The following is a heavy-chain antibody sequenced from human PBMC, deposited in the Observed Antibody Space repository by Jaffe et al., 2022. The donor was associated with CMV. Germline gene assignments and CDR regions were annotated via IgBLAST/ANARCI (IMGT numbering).Heavy chain of an antibody. CDR1: GGTFSSYA. Sequence: QVQLVQSGAEVKKPGSSVKVSCKASGGTFSSYAISWVRQAPGQGLEWMGRIIPILGIANYAQKFQGRVTITADKSTSTAYMELSSLRSEDTAVYYCARVGLYSSGWYGADWFDPWGQGTLVTVSS. CDR2: IIPILGIA. D-gene: IGHD6-19*01. CDR3: ARVGLYSSGWYGADWFDP. V-gene: IGHV1-69*09. J-gene: IGHJ5*02.